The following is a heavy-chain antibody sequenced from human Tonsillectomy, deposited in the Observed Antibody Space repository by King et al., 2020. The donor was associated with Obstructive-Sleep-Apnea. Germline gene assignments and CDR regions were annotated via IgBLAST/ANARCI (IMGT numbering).Heavy chain of an antibody. J-gene: IGHJ6*02. CDR2: IYHSGST. CDR3: ARDDCSGGSCYGYYYYGMDV. D-gene: IGHD2-15*01. CDR1: GYSISSGYY. V-gene: IGHV4-38-2*02. Sequence: VQLQESGPGLGKPSETLSLTCTVSGYSISSGYYWGWIRQPPGKGLEWIGSIYHSGSTYYNPSLKGRVTISVDTSKNQFSLKLSAVTAADTAVYYCARDDCSGGSCYGYYYYGMDVWGQGTTVTVSS.